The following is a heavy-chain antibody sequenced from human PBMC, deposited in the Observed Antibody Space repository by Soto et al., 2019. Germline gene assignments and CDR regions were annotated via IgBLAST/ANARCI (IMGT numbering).Heavy chain of an antibody. Sequence: ASVKVSCKASGYTFTSYGISWVRQAPGQGLEWMGWISAYNGNTNYAQKLQGRVTMTTDTSISTAYMELRRLRSDDTAVYYCARDRERHHYDILTGFPATPYGMDVWGQGTTVTVSS. CDR2: ISAYNGNT. CDR1: GYTFTSYG. CDR3: ARDRERHHYDILTGFPATPYGMDV. J-gene: IGHJ6*02. V-gene: IGHV1-18*01. D-gene: IGHD3-9*01.